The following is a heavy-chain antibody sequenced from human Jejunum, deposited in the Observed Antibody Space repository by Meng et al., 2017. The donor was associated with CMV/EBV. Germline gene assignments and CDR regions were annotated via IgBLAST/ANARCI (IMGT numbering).Heavy chain of an antibody. J-gene: IGHJ3*02. CDR1: IRSSGEN. CDR2: IYYRGRT. Sequence: IRSSGENGGWIGQPPGGGLKGIGSIYYRGRTYYNPSLKSRVTMSIDTSKNQFSLKLSSVTAADTAVYYCARGLVVVIATHDAFDIWGQGTMVTVSS. CDR3: ARGLVVVIATHDAFDI. V-gene: IGHV4-39*07. D-gene: IGHD2-21*01.